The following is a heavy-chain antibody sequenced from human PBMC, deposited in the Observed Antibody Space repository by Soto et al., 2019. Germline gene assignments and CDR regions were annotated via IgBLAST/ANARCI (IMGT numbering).Heavy chain of an antibody. V-gene: IGHV1-18*01. CDR1: GYTFTSYG. CDR2: ISAYNGNT. D-gene: IGHD3-3*02. Sequence: QVQLVQSGAEVKKPGASVKVSRKASGYTFTSYGISWVRQAPGQGLEWMGWISAYNGNTNYARKLQGRVTMTTDTSTSTAYMELRSLRSDDTAVYYCARDRPIFGVNYYYYGMDVWGQGTTVTVSS. J-gene: IGHJ6*02. CDR3: ARDRPIFGVNYYYYGMDV.